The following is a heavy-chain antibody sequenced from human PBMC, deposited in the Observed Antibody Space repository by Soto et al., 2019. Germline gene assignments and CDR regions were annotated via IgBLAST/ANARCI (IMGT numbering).Heavy chain of an antibody. CDR3: TRRDSGAFDV. Sequence: GGSLRLSCATSGFTFREYYFSWIRQAPGKGLEWISYISHSGKTIYYADSVKGRFTISRDDAKNTLYLQMNSLRAEDTAMYYCTRRDSGAFDVWGHGTMVTVSS. CDR1: GFTFREYY. V-gene: IGHV3-11*01. J-gene: IGHJ3*01. CDR2: ISHSGKTI.